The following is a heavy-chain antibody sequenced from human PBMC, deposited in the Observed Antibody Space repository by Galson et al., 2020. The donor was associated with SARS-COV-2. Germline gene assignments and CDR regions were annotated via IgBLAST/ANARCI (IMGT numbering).Heavy chain of an antibody. Sequence: GGSLRLSCAASGFIFSDAHMTWIRQAPGKGLEWISYIKNGGDTNYYADSVKGRSTMSRDNGNTLLYLKMNSLRVDDTAMYYCAREGWGTLDAWGQGTLVTVST. J-gene: IGHJ5*02. CDR1: GFIFSDAH. D-gene: IGHD3-16*01. V-gene: IGHV3-11*01. CDR2: IKNGGDTN. CDR3: AREGWGTLDA.